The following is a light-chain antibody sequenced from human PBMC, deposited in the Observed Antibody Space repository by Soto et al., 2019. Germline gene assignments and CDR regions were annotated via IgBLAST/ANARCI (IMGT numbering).Light chain of an antibody. CDR3: QQYGSSPLT. J-gene: IGKJ3*01. V-gene: IGKV3-20*01. CDR2: GAS. CDR1: QSVSSSY. Sequence: EIVLTQSAGTLSLSPGERATLSCRASQSVSSSYLAWHQQKPGQAPRLLIYGASSRATGIPDRFSGSGSGTDFTLTISRLEPEDFAVYYCQQYGSSPLTFGPGTKVDIK.